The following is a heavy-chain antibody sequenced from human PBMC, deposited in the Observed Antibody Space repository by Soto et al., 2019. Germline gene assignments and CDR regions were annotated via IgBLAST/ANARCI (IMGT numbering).Heavy chain of an antibody. D-gene: IGHD1-26*01. CDR3: VTVNLVGAAYYFDY. J-gene: IGHJ4*02. V-gene: IGHV4-59*08. Sequence: PSETLSLTCTVSGGSISSYYWSRIRQPPGKGLEWIGYVYYSGTTYSHPSLNSRVSISVDTSENQFSLRLTSVTAADTAVYYCVTVNLVGAAYYFDYWGPGTLVTVSS. CDR1: GGSISSYY. CDR2: VYYSGTT.